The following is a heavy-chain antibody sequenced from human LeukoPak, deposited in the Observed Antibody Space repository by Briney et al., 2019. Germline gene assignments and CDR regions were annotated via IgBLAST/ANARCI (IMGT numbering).Heavy chain of an antibody. Sequence: GGSLRLSCTASGFTFGDYAMSWVRQAPGKGLEWVGFIRSKAYGGTTEYAASVKGRSTISRYDSKSIAYLQMNSLKTEDTAVYYCTSCSSISCYTFDFDYWGQGTLVTVSS. V-gene: IGHV3-49*04. D-gene: IGHD2-2*02. CDR2: IRSKAYGGTT. CDR3: TSCSSISCYTFDFDY. CDR1: GFTFGDYA. J-gene: IGHJ4*02.